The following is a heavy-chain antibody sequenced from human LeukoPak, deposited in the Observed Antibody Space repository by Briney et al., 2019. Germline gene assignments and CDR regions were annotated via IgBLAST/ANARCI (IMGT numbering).Heavy chain of an antibody. Sequence: ASVKVSCKASGYTFTSYGISWVRQAPGQGLEWMGWISAYNGNTNYAQKLQGRVTMTTDTSTSAAYMELRSLRSDDTAVYYCARDRGIQLWDRNWFDPWGQGTLVTVSS. CDR3: ARDRGIQLWDRNWFDP. D-gene: IGHD5-18*01. V-gene: IGHV1-18*01. CDR1: GYTFTSYG. CDR2: ISAYNGNT. J-gene: IGHJ5*02.